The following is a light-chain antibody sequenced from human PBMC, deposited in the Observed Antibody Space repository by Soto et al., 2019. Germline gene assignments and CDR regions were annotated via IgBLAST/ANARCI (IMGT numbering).Light chain of an antibody. CDR1: SSDVGSYNP. CDR3: CLYAGSITVV. J-gene: IGLJ2*01. Sequence: QSALTQPASVSGSPGQSITISCTGTSSDVGSYNPVSWYQQHPGKAPKLMMYDGSKRPSGVSNRFSGSKSSNTASLTISGRQAEEEANYYCCLYAGSITVVFGGGTQLTVL. V-gene: IGLV2-23*01. CDR2: DGS.